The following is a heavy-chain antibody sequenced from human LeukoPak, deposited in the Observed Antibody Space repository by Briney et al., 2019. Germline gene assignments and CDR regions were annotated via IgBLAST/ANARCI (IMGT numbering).Heavy chain of an antibody. Sequence: GESLKISCKGSGYIFTSYWIGRVRQLPGKGLEWMGIIYPGDSDTRYSPSFQGQVTISADKSISTAYLQWSSLKASDTAMYYCARYGSGGDGARYYFDYWGQGTLVTVSS. CDR2: IYPGDSDT. J-gene: IGHJ4*02. CDR3: ARYGSGGDGARYYFDY. V-gene: IGHV5-51*01. D-gene: IGHD2-21*02. CDR1: GYIFTSYW.